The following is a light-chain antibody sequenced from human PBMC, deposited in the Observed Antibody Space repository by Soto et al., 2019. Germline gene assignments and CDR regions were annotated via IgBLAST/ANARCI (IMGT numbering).Light chain of an antibody. Sequence: EIVMTQSPATLSVSPGERATLSCRASQSVSSNLAWYQQKPGQAPRLLIYGASTRATGIPARFSRSRSGTEFTLTIRSLQSEDFAVYYCQQYNNWPPWTFGQGTKVEIK. CDR1: QSVSSN. J-gene: IGKJ1*01. CDR2: GAS. CDR3: QQYNNWPPWT. V-gene: IGKV3-15*01.